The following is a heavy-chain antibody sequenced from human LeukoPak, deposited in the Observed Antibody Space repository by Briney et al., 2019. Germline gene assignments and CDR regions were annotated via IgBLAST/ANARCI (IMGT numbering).Heavy chain of an antibody. CDR2: IWYDGSNK. CDR3: ARDWISGGTSGTTGPTYRPGYFDY. V-gene: IGHV3-33*01. CDR1: GFTFSSYG. Sequence: GGSLRLSCAASGFTFSSYGLHWVRQAPGKGLEWVAVIWYDGSNKYYADSVKGRFTISRDNSKTTLYLQMNSLRAEDTAVYYCARDWISGGTSGTTGPTYRPGYFDYWGQGTLVTVSS. J-gene: IGHJ4*02. D-gene: IGHD1-1*01.